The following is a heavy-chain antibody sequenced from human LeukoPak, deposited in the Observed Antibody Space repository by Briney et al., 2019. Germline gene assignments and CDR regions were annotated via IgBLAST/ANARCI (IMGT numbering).Heavy chain of an antibody. CDR1: GYTLTAYN. V-gene: IGHV1-46*01. CDR3: ATSSTGQLLMSY. CDR2: INPSGDDP. D-gene: IGHD4-17*01. J-gene: IGHJ4*02. Sequence: ASVKVSCKASGYTLTAYNLHWVRQAPGQGLEWLGMINPSGDDPKYAQKFQGRVTVTRDTFTRVVYMEMSSLTSEDTSVYYCATSSTGQLLMSYWGQGTLVTVSS.